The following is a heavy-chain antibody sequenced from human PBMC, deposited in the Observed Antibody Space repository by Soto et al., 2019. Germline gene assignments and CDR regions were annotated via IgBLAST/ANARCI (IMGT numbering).Heavy chain of an antibody. J-gene: IGHJ4*02. V-gene: IGHV3-15*07. CDR2: IKSKNDGGTT. CDR3: TTENYDFWSGYYGRGGFDY. Sequence: EVQLVESGGGLVKPGGSLRLSCAASGFTFSNAWMNWVRQAPGKGREWVGRIKSKNDGGTTDYAAPVKGRFTISRDDSKNTLYLQMNSLKTEDTAVYYCTTENYDFWSGYYGRGGFDYWGQGTLVTVSS. D-gene: IGHD3-3*01. CDR1: GFTFSNAW.